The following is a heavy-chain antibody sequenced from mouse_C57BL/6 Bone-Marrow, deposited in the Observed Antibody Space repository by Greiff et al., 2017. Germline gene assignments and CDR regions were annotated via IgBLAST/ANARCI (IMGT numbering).Heavy chain of an antibody. V-gene: IGHV5-12*01. J-gene: IGHJ3*01. D-gene: IGHD1-3*01. CDR1: GFTFSDYY. CDR3: ARVKGAWFAY. Sequence: EVKLMESGGGLVQPGGSLKLSCAASGFTFSDYYMYWVRQTPEKRLEWVAYISNGGGSTYYPDTVKGRFTISRDNAKNTLYLQMSRLKSEDTAMYYCARVKGAWFAYWGQGTLVTVSA. CDR2: ISNGGGST.